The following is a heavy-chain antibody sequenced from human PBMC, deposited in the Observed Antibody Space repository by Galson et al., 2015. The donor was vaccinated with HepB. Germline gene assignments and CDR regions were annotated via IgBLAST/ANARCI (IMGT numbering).Heavy chain of an antibody. Sequence: SVKVSCKASGYTFSSHTLDWLRQAPGQGPEWVGRVNTYNGQTDFALNFQGRVTMTIKTSTNTAYMELRTLRSDDTAVYYCARRRFDEAGFDYWGQGTLVTVSS. CDR3: ARRRFDEAGFDY. V-gene: IGHV1-18*01. CDR2: VNTYNGQT. J-gene: IGHJ4*02. CDR1: GYTFSSHT. D-gene: IGHD3-16*01.